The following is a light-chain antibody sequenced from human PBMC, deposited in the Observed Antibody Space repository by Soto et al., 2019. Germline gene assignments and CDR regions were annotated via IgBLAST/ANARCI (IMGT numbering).Light chain of an antibody. CDR1: QNINNW. CDR3: QQYDGN. Sequence: DIQLIQSPSTLSASVGDRVTLTCRASQNINNWLAWYQQKPGKAPKVLIYDASSLESGVPSRFSGSGSGTEFTLTISSLQPDDFATYYCQQYDGNFGPGTKVDIK. V-gene: IGKV1-5*01. J-gene: IGKJ3*01. CDR2: DAS.